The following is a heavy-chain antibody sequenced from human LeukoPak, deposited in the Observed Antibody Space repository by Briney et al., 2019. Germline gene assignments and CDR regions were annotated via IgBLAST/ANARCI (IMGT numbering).Heavy chain of an antibody. D-gene: IGHD2-2*01. CDR1: GGSISSGGYY. V-gene: IGHV4-31*03. CDR3: ARVVDCSSTSCLRDYYYYMDV. CDR2: IYYSGST. Sequence: SETLSLTCTVSGGSISSGGYYWSWIRQHLGKGLEWIGYIYYSGSTYYNPSLKSRVTISVDTSKNQFSLKLSSVTAADTAVYYCARVVDCSSTSCLRDYYYYMDVWGKGTTVTVS. J-gene: IGHJ6*03.